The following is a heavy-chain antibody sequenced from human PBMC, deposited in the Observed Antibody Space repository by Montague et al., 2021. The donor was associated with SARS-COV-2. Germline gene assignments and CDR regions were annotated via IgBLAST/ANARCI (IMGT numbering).Heavy chain of an antibody. D-gene: IGHD1-7*01. CDR2: IYTSGNT. J-gene: IGHJ6*02. Sequence: TRSLTCTVSDDSISGGRYYWSWIRQPAGKGLEWIGRIYTSGNTNYNPSLKSRVSMLVDTSKNQLSLKLSSVTAAGTAIYYCARARITGTTKDYYGMDVWGQGTTVTVS. CDR3: ARARITGTTKDYYGMDV. CDR1: DDSISGGRYY. V-gene: IGHV4-61*02.